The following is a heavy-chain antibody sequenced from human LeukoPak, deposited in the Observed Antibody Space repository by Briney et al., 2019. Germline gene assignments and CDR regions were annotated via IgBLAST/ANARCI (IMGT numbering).Heavy chain of an antibody. D-gene: IGHD3-3*01. Sequence: GGSLRLSCAASGFTFDDYAMHWVRQAPGKGLEWVSGISWNSGSIGYADSVKGRFTISRDNSKNTLYLQMNSLRAEDTAVYYCAAPSVRFLEWLLNYWGQGTLVTVSS. J-gene: IGHJ4*02. CDR1: GFTFDDYA. V-gene: IGHV3-9*01. CDR2: ISWNSGSI. CDR3: AAPSVRFLEWLLNY.